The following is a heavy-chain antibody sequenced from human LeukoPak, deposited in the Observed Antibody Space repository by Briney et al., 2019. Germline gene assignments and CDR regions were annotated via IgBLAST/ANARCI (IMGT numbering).Heavy chain of an antibody. CDR1: GGSITSYY. V-gene: IGHV4-59*01. J-gene: IGHJ3*02. CDR3: ARATKRQLLGAFDI. D-gene: IGHD1-1*01. Sequence: SETLSLTCTVSGGSITSYYWSWIRQPPGKGLEWIGYIYYSGSANYNPSLKSRVTISVDTSKNQFSLKLSSVTAADTAVYCCARATKRQLLGAFDIWGQGTMVTVSS. CDR2: IYYSGSA.